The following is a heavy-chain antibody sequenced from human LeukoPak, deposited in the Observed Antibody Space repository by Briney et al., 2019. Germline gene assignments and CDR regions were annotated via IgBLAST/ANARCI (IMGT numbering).Heavy chain of an antibody. CDR3: ARDAGYTYGPFDY. J-gene: IGHJ4*02. CDR1: GGSISSGDYY. CDR2: IYYSGST. Sequence: SEILSLTCTVSGGSISSGDYYWSWIRQPPGKGLEWIGYIYYSGSTSYNPSLKSRVTISVDTSKNQFSLKLSSVTAADTAVYYCARDAGYTYGPFDYWGQGTLVTVSS. D-gene: IGHD5-18*01. V-gene: IGHV4-30-4*01.